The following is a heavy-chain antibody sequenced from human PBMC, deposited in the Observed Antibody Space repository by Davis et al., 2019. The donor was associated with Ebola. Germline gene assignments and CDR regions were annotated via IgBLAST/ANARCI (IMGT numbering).Heavy chain of an antibody. V-gene: IGHV4-39*01. J-gene: IGHJ4*02. CDR3: ARHNLGYYYDSSGYYNRPYYFDY. Sequence: MPSETLSLTCTVSGCSISSSSYYWGCIRQPPGKGLEWIGSIYYSASTYYNPSLKSRVTISVDTSKNQFSLKLSSVTAADTAVYYCARHNLGYYYDSSGYYNRPYYFDYWGQGTLVTVSS. CDR2: IYYSAST. CDR1: GCSISSSSYY. D-gene: IGHD3-22*01.